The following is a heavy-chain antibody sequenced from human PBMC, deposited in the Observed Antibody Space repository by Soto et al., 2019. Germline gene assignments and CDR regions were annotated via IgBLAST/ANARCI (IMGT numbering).Heavy chain of an antibody. CDR3: AKFHGSGTYYNFPDY. V-gene: IGHV3-23*01. CDR2: ISDSGGRT. Sequence: PGGSPRLSCAASGFTFSTYAMSWVRQAPGKGLEWVSTISDSGGRTYYAASVKGRFTISRDNSKNTLFLLMNSLSAEDTALYYCAKFHGSGTYYNFPDYWRQGTLVTVSS. CDR1: GFTFSTYA. D-gene: IGHD3-10*01. J-gene: IGHJ4*02.